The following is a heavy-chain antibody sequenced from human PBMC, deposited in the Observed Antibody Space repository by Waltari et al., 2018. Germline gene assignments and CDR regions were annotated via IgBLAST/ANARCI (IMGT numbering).Heavy chain of an antibody. D-gene: IGHD6-19*01. CDR3: ARGGDSSGFNYISFGAFDI. CDR2: VDSSGST. Sequence: QVQLHESGPGLVRPSETLSLTCIVSGGSLSTYYWSWIRQAAGKGLEWIGRVDSSGSTDYNPSLKSRVTVSVDTSRDQLSLRLTSVTAADTALYYCARGGDSSGFNYISFGAFDIWGQGTLVTVSS. V-gene: IGHV4-4*07. J-gene: IGHJ3*02. CDR1: GGSLSTYY.